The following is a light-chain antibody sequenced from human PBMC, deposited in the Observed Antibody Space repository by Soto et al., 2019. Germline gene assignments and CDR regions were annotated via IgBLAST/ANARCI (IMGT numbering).Light chain of an antibody. V-gene: IGKV1-27*01. Sequence: DIQMTQSPSSLSASVGDRVTITCRASQGISNYLAWYQQKPGKVPKLLIYAASTLQSGVPSRFSGSVSGTDLTLIISGLQPEYVATYYCQKYNSPSGTFGQGTKVEIK. CDR2: AAS. CDR1: QGISNY. CDR3: QKYNSPSGT. J-gene: IGKJ1*01.